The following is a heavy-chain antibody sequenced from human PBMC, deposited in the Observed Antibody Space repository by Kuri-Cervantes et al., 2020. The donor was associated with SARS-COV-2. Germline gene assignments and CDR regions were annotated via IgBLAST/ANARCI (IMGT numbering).Heavy chain of an antibody. CDR1: GYSFTSYW. CDR3: ARLPCSSTSCYTRYDYYGMDV. Sequence: GGSLRLYCKGSGYSFTSYWISWVRQMPGKGLEWMGRIDPSDPYTNYSPSFQGHVTISADKSISTAYLQWSSLKASDTAMYYCARLPCSSTSCYTRYDYYGMDVWGQGTTVTVSS. D-gene: IGHD2-2*02. CDR2: IDPSDPYT. V-gene: IGHV5-10-1*01. J-gene: IGHJ6*02.